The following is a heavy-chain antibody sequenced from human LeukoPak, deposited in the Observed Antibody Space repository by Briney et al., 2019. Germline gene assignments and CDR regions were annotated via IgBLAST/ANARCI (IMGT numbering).Heavy chain of an antibody. D-gene: IGHD6-19*01. CDR1: GFTFSSYS. CDR3: ARGGSGWYSDY. J-gene: IGHJ4*02. V-gene: IGHV3-21*05. CDR2: ISSSSSYI. Sequence: NSGGSLRLSCAASGFTFSSYSMSWVRQAPGKGLEWVSYISSSSSYIYYADSVKGRFTISRDNAKNSLYLQMNSLRAEDTAVYYCARGGSGWYSDYWGQGTLVTVSS.